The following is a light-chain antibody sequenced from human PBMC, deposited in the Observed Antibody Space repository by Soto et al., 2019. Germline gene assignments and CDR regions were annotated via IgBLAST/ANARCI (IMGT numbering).Light chain of an antibody. CDR2: AAS. Sequence: DIQLTQSPSFLSASVGDRVTITCRASQGISSYLAWYQQKPGKAPKLLIYAASTLQSGVPSRFSGSGSGTEFTLTISSLQPEDVATYYCQQLNSYPLTFGRGTKVEIK. J-gene: IGKJ4*01. CDR1: QGISSY. CDR3: QQLNSYPLT. V-gene: IGKV1-9*01.